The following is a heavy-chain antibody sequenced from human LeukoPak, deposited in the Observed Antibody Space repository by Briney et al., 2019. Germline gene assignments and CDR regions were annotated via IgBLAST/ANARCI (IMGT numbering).Heavy chain of an antibody. CDR3: ARVQRLITIFGVADY. J-gene: IGHJ4*02. V-gene: IGHV3-30*04. CDR2: ISYDGSNK. Sequence: PGGSLRLSCAASGFTFSSYAMHWVRQAPGKGLEWVAVISYDGSNKYYADSVKGRFTISRDNSKNTLYLQMNSLRAEDTAVYYCARVQRLITIFGVADYWGQGTLVTVSS. D-gene: IGHD3-3*01. CDR1: GFTFSSYA.